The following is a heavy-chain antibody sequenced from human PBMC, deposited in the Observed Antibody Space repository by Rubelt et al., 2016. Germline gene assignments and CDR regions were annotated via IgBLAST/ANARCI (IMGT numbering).Heavy chain of an antibody. V-gene: IGHV4-34*01. CDR1: GGSFRGYY. CDR2: INHSGST. CDR3: ARGVRSGEMDV. J-gene: IGHJ6*02. Sequence: QEQLQQWGAGLLKPSETLSLTCAVDGGSFRGYYWTWVRQSPGKGLEWIGEINHSGSTNYNPSLKSRVTISVDSSKNHFSLKLSSMTAADRAMYYCARGVRSGEMDVWGQGTMVSVSS. D-gene: IGHD1-26*01.